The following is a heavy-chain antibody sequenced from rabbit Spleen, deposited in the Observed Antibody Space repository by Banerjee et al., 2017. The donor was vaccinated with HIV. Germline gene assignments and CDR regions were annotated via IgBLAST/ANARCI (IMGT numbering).Heavy chain of an antibody. J-gene: IGHJ6*01. CDR2: IYDGSSGIN. Sequence: QSLEESGGDLVKPGASLTLTCIASRFSFSSAYCLCWVRQAPGKGLEWIACIYDGSSGINYYANWAKGRFTVSKTSSTTVTLQMTSLTVADTATYFCARDLDDVIGWNFGWWGPGTLVTVS. D-gene: IGHD4-1*01. V-gene: IGHV1S40*01. CDR1: RFSFSSAYC. CDR3: ARDLDDVIGWNFGW.